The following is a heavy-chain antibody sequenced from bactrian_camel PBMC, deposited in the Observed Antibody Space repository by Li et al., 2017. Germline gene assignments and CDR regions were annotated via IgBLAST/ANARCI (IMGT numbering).Heavy chain of an antibody. Sequence: HVQLVESGGGSVQAGGSLRLSCAVSGFASNKCGIDWYRQASGKQREWVSSISPFGVTTYADSVKGRFTISKDNAKNTLYLQMNSLKPEDTAMYYCAADSRAGTKFIPRLEEGEYNNWGQGTQVTVS. V-gene: IGHV3S53*01. CDR2: ISPFGVT. CDR1: GFASNKCG. J-gene: IGHJ4*01. CDR3: AADSRAGTKFIPRLEEGEYNN. D-gene: IGHD3*01.